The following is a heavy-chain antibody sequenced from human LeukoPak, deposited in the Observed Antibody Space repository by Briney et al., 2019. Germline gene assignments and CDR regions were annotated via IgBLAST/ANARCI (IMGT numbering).Heavy chain of an antibody. CDR1: GGSFSGYY. CDR2: INHSGST. Sequence: SETLSLTCAVYGGSFSGYYWSWIRQPPGKGLEWIGEINHSGSTNYNPSLKSRVTISVDTSKNQFSLKLSSVTAADTAVYYCASKDYYDSSGYYWNWGQGTLVTVSS. V-gene: IGHV4-34*01. D-gene: IGHD3-22*01. J-gene: IGHJ4*02. CDR3: ASKDYYDSSGYYWN.